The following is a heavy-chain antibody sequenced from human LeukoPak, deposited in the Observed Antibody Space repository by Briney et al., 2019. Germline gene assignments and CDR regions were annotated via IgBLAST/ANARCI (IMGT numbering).Heavy chain of an antibody. V-gene: IGHV3-33*01. CDR2: IWYDGSNK. Sequence: GGSLRLSCAASGFTFSSYGMHWVRQAPGKGLEWVAVIWYDGSNKYYADSVKGRFTISRDNSKNTLYLQMNSLRAEDTAVYYCARGYQYCSGGSCYSYAFDIWGQGTVVTVSS. CDR1: GFTFSSYG. D-gene: IGHD2-15*01. CDR3: ARGYQYCSGGSCYSYAFDI. J-gene: IGHJ3*02.